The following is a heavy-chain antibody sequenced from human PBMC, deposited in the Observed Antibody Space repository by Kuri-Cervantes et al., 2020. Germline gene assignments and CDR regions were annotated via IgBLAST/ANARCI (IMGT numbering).Heavy chain of an antibody. CDR3: ASERTDGDYPDY. J-gene: IGHJ4*02. Sequence: ASVKVSCKASGYTFTGYYMHWVRQAPGQGLEWMGWINPNSGGTNYAQKFQGRVTMTRDTSISTAYMELSRLRSGDTAVYYCASERTDGDYPDYWGQGTLVTDSS. V-gene: IGHV1-2*02. D-gene: IGHD4-17*01. CDR2: INPNSGGT. CDR1: GYTFTGYY.